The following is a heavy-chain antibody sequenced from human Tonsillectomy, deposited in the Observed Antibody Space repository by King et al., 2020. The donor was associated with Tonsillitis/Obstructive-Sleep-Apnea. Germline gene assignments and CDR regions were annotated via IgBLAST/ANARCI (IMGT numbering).Heavy chain of an antibody. CDR1: GYTFTSYG. J-gene: IGHJ4*02. Sequence: QLVQSGAEVKKPGASVKVSCKASGYTFTSYGISWVRQAPGQGLEWMGWISAYNGNTNYAQQLQGRVTMTTDTSTSTAYMELRSLRSADTAVYYCARDRNPITMVQGVISAHGYWGQGTLVTVSS. V-gene: IGHV1-18*01. CDR2: ISAYNGNT. D-gene: IGHD3-10*01. CDR3: ARDRNPITMVQGVISAHGY.